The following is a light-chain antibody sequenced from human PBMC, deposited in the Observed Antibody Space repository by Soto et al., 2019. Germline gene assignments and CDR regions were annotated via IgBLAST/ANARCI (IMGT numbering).Light chain of an antibody. J-gene: IGKJ4*01. V-gene: IGKV3-11*01. Sequence: EIELTQSPATLSLSPGERATLPCRASQSVSSFLVWYQQKPGQAPRLLIYDAVNRVTGIPARFSGSGSGTDFTLTISSLEPEDFAVYYCQHRSNWPRLTFGGGTKVDIK. CDR3: QHRSNWPRLT. CDR1: QSVSSF. CDR2: DAV.